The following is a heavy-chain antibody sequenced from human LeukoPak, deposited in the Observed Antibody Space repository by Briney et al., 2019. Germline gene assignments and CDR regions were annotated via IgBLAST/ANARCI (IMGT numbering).Heavy chain of an antibody. J-gene: IGHJ3*02. CDR2: IYYSGST. CDR3: ARDSYYDFYDAFDI. Sequence: SETLSLTCTVSGGSISSSSYYWGWIRQPPGKGLEWIGSIYYSGSTYYNPSLQSRVTISVNTSKNQFSLKLSSVTAADTAVYYCARDSYYDFYDAFDIWGQGTMVTVSS. CDR1: GGSISSSSYY. D-gene: IGHD3-3*01. V-gene: IGHV4-39*02.